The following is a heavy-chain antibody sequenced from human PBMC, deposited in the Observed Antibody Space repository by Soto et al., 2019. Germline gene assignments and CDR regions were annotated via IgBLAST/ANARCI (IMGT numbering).Heavy chain of an antibody. CDR2: ISAYNGNT. Sequence: QVQLVQSGAEVKKPGASVKVSCKASGYTFTSYGISWVRQAPGQGLEWMGWISAYNGNTNYAQKLPGSVTTTTDPSTRTAYLELRSRRSDDPAVSYCARDGGSSSGGDYWGQGTLVTVSS. V-gene: IGHV1-18*04. CDR1: GYTFTSYG. J-gene: IGHJ4*02. CDR3: ARDGGSSSGGDY. D-gene: IGHD6-6*01.